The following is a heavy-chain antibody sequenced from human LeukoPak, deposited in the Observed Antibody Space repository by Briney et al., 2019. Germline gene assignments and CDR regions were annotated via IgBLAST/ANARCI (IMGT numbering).Heavy chain of an antibody. CDR3: ARDNGDHLFDY. CDR2: ISDSGDTT. D-gene: IGHD2-21*02. Sequence: PGGSLRLSCAASGFTFSTYAMSWVRQAPGKGLEWVSAISDSGDTTYYADSVKGRFTISRDNSKNTLYLQMNSLRAEDTAVYYCARDNGDHLFDYWGRGTLVTVSS. CDR1: GFTFSTYA. J-gene: IGHJ4*02. V-gene: IGHV3-23*01.